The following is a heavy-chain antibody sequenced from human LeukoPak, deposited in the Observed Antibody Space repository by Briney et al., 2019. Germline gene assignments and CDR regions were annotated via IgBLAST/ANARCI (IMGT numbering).Heavy chain of an antibody. J-gene: IGHJ4*02. CDR1: GGSIGSSSYY. V-gene: IGHV4-39*01. CDR3: ATGGWPIDY. Sequence: PSETLSLTRTVSGGSIGSSSYYWGWIRQPPGKGLEWIGSIYYSGSTYYNPSLKSRVTIPVDTSKNQFSLKLSSVTAADTAVYYCATGGWPIDYWGQGTLVTVSS. CDR2: IYYSGST. D-gene: IGHD6-19*01.